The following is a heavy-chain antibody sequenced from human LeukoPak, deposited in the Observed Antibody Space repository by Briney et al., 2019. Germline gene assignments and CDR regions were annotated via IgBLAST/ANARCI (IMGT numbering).Heavy chain of an antibody. Sequence: GGSLRLSCAASGFTFSSYGMHWVRQAPGKGLEWVAVISYDGSNKYYADSVKGRFTISRDNSKNTLYLQMNSLRAEDTAVYYCARVSDDSSGYYLDYWGQGTPVTVSS. CDR3: ARVSDDSSGYYLDY. CDR1: GFTFSSYG. J-gene: IGHJ4*02. V-gene: IGHV3-30*03. D-gene: IGHD3-22*01. CDR2: ISYDGSNK.